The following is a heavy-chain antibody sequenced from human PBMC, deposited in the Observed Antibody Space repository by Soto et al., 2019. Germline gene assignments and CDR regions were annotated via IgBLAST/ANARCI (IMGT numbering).Heavy chain of an antibody. J-gene: IGHJ4*02. V-gene: IGHV3-21*01. CDR3: ASGSGSYAPKPFDY. Sequence: GVSLRLSCAASGFTFSSYSMNWVRQAPGKGLEWVSSISSSSSYIYYADSVKGRFTISRDNAKNSLYLQMNSLRAEDTAVYYCASGSGSYAPKPFDYWGQGTLVTVSS. D-gene: IGHD3-10*01. CDR1: GFTFSSYS. CDR2: ISSSSSYI.